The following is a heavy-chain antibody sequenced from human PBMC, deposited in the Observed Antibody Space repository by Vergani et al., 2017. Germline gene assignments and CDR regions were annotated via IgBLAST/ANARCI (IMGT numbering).Heavy chain of an antibody. CDR3: GRGSFGRPYYYYGMDV. CDR1: GGTFSSYA. V-gene: IGHV1-69*01. D-gene: IGHD2-15*01. CDR2: IIPIFGTA. Sequence: QVQLVQSGAEVKKPGSSVKVSCKASGGTFSSYAISWVRQAPGQGLEWVRGIIPIFGTANYAQMFQGRVTITADESASTAHMGLSSLRSEDTAVYYCGRGSFGRPYYYYGMDVWGQGTTVTVSS. J-gene: IGHJ6*02.